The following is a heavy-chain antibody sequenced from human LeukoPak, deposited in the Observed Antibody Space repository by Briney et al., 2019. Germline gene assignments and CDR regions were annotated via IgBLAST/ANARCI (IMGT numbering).Heavy chain of an antibody. CDR1: GFTFSSYA. D-gene: IGHD3-22*01. CDR2: ISYAGSNK. Sequence: PGGSLRLSCAASGFTFSSYAMHWVRQAPGKGPEWVAVISYAGSNKYYADSVKGRFTISRDNSKNTLYLQMNSLRAEDTAVYYCAREGIDDSSAVYWGQGTLVTVSS. CDR3: AREGIDDSSAVY. V-gene: IGHV3-30-3*01. J-gene: IGHJ4*02.